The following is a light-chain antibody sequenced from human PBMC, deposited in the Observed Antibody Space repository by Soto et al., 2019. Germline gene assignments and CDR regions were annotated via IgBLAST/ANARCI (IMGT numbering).Light chain of an antibody. CDR1: ESVHRN. V-gene: IGKV3-15*01. J-gene: IGKJ3*01. CDR3: QHYSNWPPT. Sequence: EMVMTQSPATLSVSPGERVTLSCRASESVHRNLAWYQQKPGQGPSLLIYYASTRATGVPDRFTGSGSGTESTLTISSLQSEDFGVYQCQHYSNWPPTFGPGTKVEIK. CDR2: YAS.